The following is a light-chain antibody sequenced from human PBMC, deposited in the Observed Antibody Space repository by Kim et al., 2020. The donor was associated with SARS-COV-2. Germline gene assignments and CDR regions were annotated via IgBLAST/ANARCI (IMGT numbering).Light chain of an antibody. J-gene: IGLJ2*01. V-gene: IGLV3-19*01. Sequence: ALGQTVRITCKGDSRKSYYATWYQQKPGQAPIVVIYGKNNRPSGIPDRFSGSSSGDTASFTITGTQAGDEADYYCNSRGSNDNVLFGGGTKLTVL. CDR3: NSRGSNDNVL. CDR2: GKN. CDR1: SRKSYY.